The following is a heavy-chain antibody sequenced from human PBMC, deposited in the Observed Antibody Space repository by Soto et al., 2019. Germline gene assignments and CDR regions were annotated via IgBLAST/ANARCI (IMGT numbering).Heavy chain of an antibody. V-gene: IGHV3-48*01. J-gene: IGHJ4*02. CDR2: FSSSSSTI. D-gene: IGHD1-26*01. Sequence: EVQLVESGGGLVQPGGSLRLSCAASGFTFSSYSMNWVRQAPGKGLEWVSYFSSSSSTIYYADSVKGRFTISRDNAKNSLYLQMNSLRAEDTAVYYCARVVISGSYLDYWGQGTLVTVSS. CDR1: GFTFSSYS. CDR3: ARVVISGSYLDY.